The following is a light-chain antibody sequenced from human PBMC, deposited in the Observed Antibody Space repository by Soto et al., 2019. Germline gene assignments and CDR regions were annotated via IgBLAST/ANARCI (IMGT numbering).Light chain of an antibody. Sequence: QSVLTQPPSASGPPGQRVTISCSGGSSNIGSNFVYWYQQLPGTAPKLLIYDNDQRPSGVPDRISGSKSGTSASLAISGLRSEDEADYYCQSYDSSLSGGVVFGGGTKLTVL. CDR1: SSNIGSNF. V-gene: IGLV1-47*02. J-gene: IGLJ2*01. CDR2: DND. CDR3: QSYDSSLSGGVV.